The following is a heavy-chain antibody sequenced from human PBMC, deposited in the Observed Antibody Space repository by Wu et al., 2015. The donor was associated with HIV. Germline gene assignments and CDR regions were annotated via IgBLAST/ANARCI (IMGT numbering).Heavy chain of an antibody. CDR3: ARLQSLHGLYSNADF. Sequence: GGTNYAQKFQGRVTMSRDTAISTAYMELASLTSDDTAVYYCARLQSLHGLYSNADFWGQGTLVTVSS. D-gene: IGHD5-24*01. V-gene: IGHV1-2*02. J-gene: IGHJ4*02. CDR2: GGT.